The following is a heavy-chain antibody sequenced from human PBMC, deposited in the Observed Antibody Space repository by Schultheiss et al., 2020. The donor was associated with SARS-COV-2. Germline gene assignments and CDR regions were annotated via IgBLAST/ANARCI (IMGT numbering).Heavy chain of an antibody. J-gene: IGHJ6*02. CDR2: ISGSGGST. V-gene: IGHV3-23*01. CDR3: ARDPTTVGYSYGVYYYYGMDV. CDR1: GFTFSSYS. D-gene: IGHD5-18*01. Sequence: GGSLRLSCAASGFTFSSYSMNWVRQAPGKGLEWVSAISGSGGSTYYADSVKGRFTISRDNSKNTLYLQMNSLRAEDTAVYYCARDPTTVGYSYGVYYYYGMDVWGQGTTVTVSS.